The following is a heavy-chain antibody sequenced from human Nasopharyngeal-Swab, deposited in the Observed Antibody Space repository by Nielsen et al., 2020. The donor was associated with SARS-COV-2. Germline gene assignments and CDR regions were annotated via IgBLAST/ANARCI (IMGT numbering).Heavy chain of an antibody. D-gene: IGHD6-13*01. V-gene: IGHV3-23*01. CDR1: GFTFSSYA. Sequence: GESLKISCAASGFTFSSYAMSWVRQAPGKGLEWVSAISGSGGSTYYADSVKGRFTISRDNSKNTLYLQMNSPREEDTAIYYCARASKTGAAAGLHPFGNWGQGTLVTVSS. CDR3: ARASKTGAAAGLHPFGN. CDR2: ISGSGGST. J-gene: IGHJ4*02.